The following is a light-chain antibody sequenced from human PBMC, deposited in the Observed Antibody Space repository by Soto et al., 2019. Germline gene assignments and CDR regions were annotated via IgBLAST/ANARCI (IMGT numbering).Light chain of an antibody. J-gene: IGKJ1*01. CDR2: WAS. Sequence: DIVMTQSPDSLAVSLGERATINCKSSQSVLHTSNNKNYLVWYQQKPGQPPKLLIYWASTRESGIPDRFSGSGSGTDLTLTISSLQAEDVAVYYCQQHFSNPQTFGQGTKVEIK. CDR1: QSVLHTSNNKNY. CDR3: QQHFSNPQT. V-gene: IGKV4-1*01.